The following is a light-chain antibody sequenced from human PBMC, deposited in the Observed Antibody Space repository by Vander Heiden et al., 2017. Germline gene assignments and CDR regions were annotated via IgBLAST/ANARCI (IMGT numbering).Light chain of an antibody. CDR3: GSYAGSSSA. CDR1: SSDVGSYHL. J-gene: IGLJ3*02. Sequence: QSALTQPASVSGSPGQSITISCTGTSSDVGSYHLVSWYQQHPGKALILMIYEVRKRPSVVSNRFSGSESGTTASLTIAWLEAEDDDYYYCGSYAGSSSAFGGGTKLTVL. V-gene: IGLV2-23*02. CDR2: EVR.